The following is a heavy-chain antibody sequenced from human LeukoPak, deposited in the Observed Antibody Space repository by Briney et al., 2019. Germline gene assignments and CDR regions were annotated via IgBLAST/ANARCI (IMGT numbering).Heavy chain of an antibody. J-gene: IGHJ4*02. D-gene: IGHD2-15*01. CDR3: ARGAWATRLAS. V-gene: IGHV4-34*01. CDR2: IYESGTT. CDR1: GESLNSYY. Sequence: SETLSLTCAVYGESLNSYYWSWVRQPPGEGLEWIGEIYESGTTKYKPSLKSRVAISMVPSKQQFSLILSSVTAADTAVYYCARGAWATRLASWGLGTPVIVSS.